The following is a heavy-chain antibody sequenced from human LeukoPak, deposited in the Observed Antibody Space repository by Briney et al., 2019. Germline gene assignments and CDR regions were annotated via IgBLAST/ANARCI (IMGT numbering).Heavy chain of an antibody. D-gene: IGHD3-22*01. CDR1: GFNLSPYS. J-gene: IGHJ4*02. CDR2: ISSSSSYI. Sequence: GGSLRLSCAASGFNLSPYSMNWVRQAPGKGLEWVSSISSSSSYIYYADSVKGRFTISRDNAKNSLYLQMNSLRAEDTAVYYCARMYCYDSTTYSPGGSDYWGQGTLVTVSS. V-gene: IGHV3-21*01. CDR3: ARMYCYDSTTYSPGGSDY.